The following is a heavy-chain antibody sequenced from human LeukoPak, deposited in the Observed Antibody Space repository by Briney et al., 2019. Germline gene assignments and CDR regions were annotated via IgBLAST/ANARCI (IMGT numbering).Heavy chain of an antibody. CDR1: GGSISSYY. CDR3: ARNGGSGTYYDGSFDY. CDR2: NYTSGST. Sequence: PSETLSLTCTVSGGSISSYYWSWIRQSAGKGLEWIGRNYTSGSTNYNPSLKSRVTMSVDTSKNQFSLKLSSVTAADTAVYYCARNGGSGTYYDGSFDYWGQGTLVTVSS. J-gene: IGHJ4*02. D-gene: IGHD1-26*01. V-gene: IGHV4-4*07.